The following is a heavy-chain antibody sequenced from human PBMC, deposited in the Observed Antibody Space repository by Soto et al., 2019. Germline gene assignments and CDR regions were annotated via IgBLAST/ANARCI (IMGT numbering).Heavy chain of an antibody. CDR2: INPATGAA. CDR1: GYPVTAYY. CDR3: ARRGGVGVAGSAAFDM. Sequence: QLHLVQSGAVVKKPGASVTVSCSASGYPVTAYYMHWVRQAPGRGLEWMGGINPATGAAKYTQTFQGRVTMTRDTSTGTVLQGLSGLTSGDTAGFLWARRGGVGVAGSAAFDMWGQGTLVTVSS. J-gene: IGHJ3*02. V-gene: IGHV1-2*02. D-gene: IGHD3-3*01.